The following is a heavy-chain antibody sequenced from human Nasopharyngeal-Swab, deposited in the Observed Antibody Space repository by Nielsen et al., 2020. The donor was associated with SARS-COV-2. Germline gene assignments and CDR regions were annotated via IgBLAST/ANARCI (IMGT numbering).Heavy chain of an antibody. CDR1: GGSISSSSYY. CDR2: IYYIGGT. D-gene: IGHD4-17*01. V-gene: IGHV4-39*02. CDR3: ASRYGDYFRWYFDL. J-gene: IGHJ2*01. Sequence: SETLSLTCTVSGGSISSSSYYWGWIRQPPGKGLEWIGGIYYIGGTYYNPSLKSRVTMSVDTSKKHLSLKLTSVTAADTAVYYCASRYGDYFRWYFDLWGRGTLVTVSS.